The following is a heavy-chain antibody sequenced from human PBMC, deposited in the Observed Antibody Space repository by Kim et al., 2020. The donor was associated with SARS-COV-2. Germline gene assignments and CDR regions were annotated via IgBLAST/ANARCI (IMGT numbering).Heavy chain of an antibody. D-gene: IGHD6-19*01. Sequence: SETLSLTCTVSGGSISSGGYYWSWIRQHPGKGLEWIGYIYYSGSTYSNPSLKSRVTISVDTSKNQFSLKLSSVTAADTAVYYCARDFRQYSSGWSSPFDPWGQGTLVTVSS. J-gene: IGHJ5*02. CDR2: IYYSGST. CDR1: GGSISSGGYY. CDR3: ARDFRQYSSGWSSPFDP. V-gene: IGHV4-31*03.